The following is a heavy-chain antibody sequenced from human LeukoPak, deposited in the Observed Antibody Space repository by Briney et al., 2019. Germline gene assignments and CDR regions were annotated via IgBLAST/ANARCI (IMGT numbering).Heavy chain of an antibody. CDR2: IFHSGTT. J-gene: IGHJ5*02. D-gene: IGHD3-10*01. Sequence: SETLSLTCAVSAYSISRGYYWGWIRQPPGKGLEWIGSIFHSGTTYYNPSLKSRLSISVDTSKNQFSLKLSSVTAADTAVYYCAREIRITMVRGVNKFDPWGQGTLVTVSS. V-gene: IGHV4-38-2*02. CDR1: AYSISRGYY. CDR3: AREIRITMVRGVNKFDP.